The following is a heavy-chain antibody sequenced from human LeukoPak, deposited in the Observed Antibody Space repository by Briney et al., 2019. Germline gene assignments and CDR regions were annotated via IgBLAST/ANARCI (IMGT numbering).Heavy chain of an antibody. CDR3: ARVLGYSSGWGA. V-gene: IGHV1-69*04. CDR2: IIPILGIA. CDR1: GGTFSSYP. J-gene: IGHJ5*02. D-gene: IGHD6-19*01. Sequence: SVKVSFKASGGTFSSYPNSWVRQAPGQGLEWMGRIIPILGIANYAQKFQGRVTITADKSTSTAYMELSSLRSEDTAVYYCARVLGYSSGWGAWGQGTLVTVSS.